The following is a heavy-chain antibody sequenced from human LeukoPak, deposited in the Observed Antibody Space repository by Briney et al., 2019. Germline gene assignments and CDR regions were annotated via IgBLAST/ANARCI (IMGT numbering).Heavy chain of an antibody. CDR1: GFTFSNYW. D-gene: IGHD5-18*01. Sequence: GGSLRLSCAASGFTFSNYWMSWVRQAPGKGLEWVANIKQDGSEKYYVDSVKGRFTISRDNAKNSLYLQMNSLRAEDTAVYYCARDLGGYSYGSHFDYWGQGTLVTVSS. CDR3: ARDLGGYSYGSHFDY. J-gene: IGHJ4*02. V-gene: IGHV3-7*01. CDR2: IKQDGSEK.